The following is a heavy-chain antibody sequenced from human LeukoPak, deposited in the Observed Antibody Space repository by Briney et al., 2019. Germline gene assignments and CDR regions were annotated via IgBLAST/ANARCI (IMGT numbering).Heavy chain of an antibody. D-gene: IGHD6-6*01. V-gene: IGHV4-34*01. CDR3: ARGLWPRLYSSSSLDP. CDR2: INHSGST. CDR1: GGSFSGSY. J-gene: IGHJ5*02. Sequence: PSETLSLTCAVYGGSFSGSYWSWIRQPPGKGLEWIGEINHSGSTNYNPSLNSRVTISVDTSEHQFSLRLNSVTAADTAVYYCARGLWPRLYSSSSLDPWGQGTLVTVSS.